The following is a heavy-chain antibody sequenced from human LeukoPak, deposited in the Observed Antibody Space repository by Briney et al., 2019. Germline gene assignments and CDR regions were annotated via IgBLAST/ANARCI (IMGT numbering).Heavy chain of an antibody. CDR2: INPNSGGT. V-gene: IGHV1-2*02. CDR1: GYTFTGYY. Sequence: ASVKVSCKASGYTFTGYYMHWVRQAPGQGLEWMGWINPNSGGTNYAQKFQGRVTMTRDTSISTAYMELSRLRSDDTAVYYCARDPGSSSWLEYFDHWGQGTLVTVSS. J-gene: IGHJ4*02. CDR3: ARDPGSSSWLEYFDH. D-gene: IGHD6-13*01.